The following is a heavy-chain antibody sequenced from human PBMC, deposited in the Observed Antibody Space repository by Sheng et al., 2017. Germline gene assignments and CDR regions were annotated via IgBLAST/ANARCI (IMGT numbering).Heavy chain of an antibody. V-gene: IGHV3-7*01. CDR2: ISQGGSQR. CDR1: GFSFSGYW. D-gene: IGHD6-6*01. Sequence: EVQLVESGGGLVQPGGSLRLSCSASGFSFSGYWMSWVRQAPGKGLEWVATISQGGSQRSYVDSVKGRFTISRDNSKNTLYLEMNSLRAEDTAVYLCAKRYSSSSYYSYGMDVWGPGTTVTVSS. J-gene: IGHJ6*02. CDR3: AKRYSSSSYYSYGMDV.